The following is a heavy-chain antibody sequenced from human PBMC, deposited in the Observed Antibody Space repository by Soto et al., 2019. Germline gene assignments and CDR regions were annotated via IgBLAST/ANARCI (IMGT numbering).Heavy chain of an antibody. V-gene: IGHV1-69*06. J-gene: IGHJ4*02. CDR1: GGSLSTNP. CDR3: ARRHSGSFFRLVGS. D-gene: IGHD2-15*01. Sequence: QVPLVQSGTEVKKPGSSVKVSCKAYGGSLSTNPISWVRQANGQGLEWMGGTDSGTGQGNHAQKYQGRLTITADKSTSTVYMELTNLASEDTAVYYCARRHSGSFFRLVGSWGQGTLVTVSS. CDR2: TDSGTGQG.